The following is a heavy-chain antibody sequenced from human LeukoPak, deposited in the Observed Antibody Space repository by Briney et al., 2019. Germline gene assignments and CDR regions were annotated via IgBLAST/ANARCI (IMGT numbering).Heavy chain of an antibody. D-gene: IGHD3-9*01. J-gene: IGHJ4*02. CDR1: GFTFSSYA. Sequence: GGSLRLSCVASGFTFSSYAMSWVRQAPGKGLEWVSTISGNGGNTYYADSVKGRFTISRDNSKNTLYLQMNSLRAEDTAVYYCAKHGPYYDILTAYFGDWGQGTLVTVSS. V-gene: IGHV3-23*01. CDR3: AKHGPYYDILTAYFGD. CDR2: ISGNGGNT.